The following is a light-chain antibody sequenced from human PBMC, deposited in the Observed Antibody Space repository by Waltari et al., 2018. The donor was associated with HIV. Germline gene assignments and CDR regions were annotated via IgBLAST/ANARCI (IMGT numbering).Light chain of an antibody. Sequence: DIQMTQSPSSVSASVGDGVTITCRANKKIGTYLAWYQQKLGRAPQLLIYSASRLQDGVPPRFSGSGSGTNFTLTITNLQPEDFATYYCQQAESFPHTFGGGT. CDR2: SAS. V-gene: IGKV1-12*01. CDR1: KKIGTY. CDR3: QQAESFPHT. J-gene: IGKJ4*01.